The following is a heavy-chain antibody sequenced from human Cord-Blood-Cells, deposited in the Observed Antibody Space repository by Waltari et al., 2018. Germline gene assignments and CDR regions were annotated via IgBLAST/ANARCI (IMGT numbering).Heavy chain of an antibody. V-gene: IGHV4-39*01. J-gene: IGHJ3*02. D-gene: IGHD2-2*01. CDR2: IYYSGST. CDR3: ARNYCSSTSCDAFDI. CDR1: GGSISSSSYY. Sequence: QLQLQESGPGLVKPSETLSPPCTVSGGSISSSSYYWGWIRQPPGKGLESIGSIYYSGSTYYNPSLKSRVTISVDTSKNQFSLKLSSVTAADTAVYYCARNYCSSTSCDAFDIWGQGTMVTVSS.